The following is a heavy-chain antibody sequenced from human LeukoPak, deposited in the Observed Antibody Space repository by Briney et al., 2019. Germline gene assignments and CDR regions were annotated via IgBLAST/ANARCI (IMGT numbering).Heavy chain of an antibody. CDR1: GYTFTGYY. CDR3: ARPRKGYPIPYDAFDI. CDR2: INPNSGDT. V-gene: IGHV1-2*02. J-gene: IGHJ3*02. D-gene: IGHD6-13*01. Sequence: ASVKVSCKASGYTFTGYYMHWVRQAPGQGLEWMGWINPNSGDTKYAQKFQGRVTMTRDTSISTAYMELSRLRSDDTAVYYCARPRKGYPIPYDAFDIWGQGTMVTVSS.